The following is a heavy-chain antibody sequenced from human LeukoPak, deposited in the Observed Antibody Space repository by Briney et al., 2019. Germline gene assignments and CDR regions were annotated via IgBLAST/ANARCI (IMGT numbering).Heavy chain of an antibody. J-gene: IGHJ4*02. CDR3: ARVGCSSTSCQLGLNY. CDR2: ISSSSSYI. V-gene: IGHV3-21*01. D-gene: IGHD2-2*01. CDR1: GFTFSSYS. Sequence: PGGSLRLSCAASGFTFSSYSMNWVRQAPGKGPEWVSSISSSSSYIYYADSVKGRFTISRDNAKNSLYLQMNSLRAEDTAVYYCARVGCSSTSCQLGLNYWGQGTLVTVSS.